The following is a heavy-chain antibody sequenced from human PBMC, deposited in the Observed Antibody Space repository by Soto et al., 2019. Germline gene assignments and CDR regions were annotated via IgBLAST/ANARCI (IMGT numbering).Heavy chain of an antibody. D-gene: IGHD4-17*01. Sequence: NPSETLSLTCTVSGVSISNDVYYWTWIRQYPGKGLEWVGYIYYTGSTYYNPSLTSRVMMPVDTSKNQFSLKLSSVTAADTAVYYCARQEYGDYVFLDYWGQGTLVTVSS. CDR1: GVSISNDVYY. J-gene: IGHJ4*02. CDR3: ARQEYGDYVFLDY. CDR2: IYYTGST. V-gene: IGHV4-31*03.